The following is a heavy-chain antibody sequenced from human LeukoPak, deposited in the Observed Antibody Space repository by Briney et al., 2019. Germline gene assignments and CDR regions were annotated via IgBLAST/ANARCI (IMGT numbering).Heavy chain of an antibody. CDR1: GGSIGSYY. V-gene: IGHV4-59*01. CDR3: TRVVVAASRWFDP. D-gene: IGHD2-15*01. J-gene: IGHJ5*02. Sequence: PSETLSLTCTVSGGSIGSYYWSWIRQPPGKGLEWIGYIYYSGSTNYNPSLKSRVTISVDTSKNQFSLKLSSVTAADTAVYYCTRVVVAASRWFDPWGQGTLVTVSS. CDR2: IYYSGST.